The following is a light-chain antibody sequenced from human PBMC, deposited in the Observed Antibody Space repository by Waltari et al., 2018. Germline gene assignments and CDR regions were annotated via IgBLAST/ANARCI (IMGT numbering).Light chain of an antibody. CDR3: CSYAGSWV. CDR2: EDN. CDR1: SPEFWTYNP. Sequence: QSALTQPASVSGSRGQSITIPCPGTSPEFWTYNPVSWYQQHPGKAPKLMIYEDNNRPSGVSSRFSGSRSGNTASLTISGLQPEDEADYYCCSYAGSWVFGGWTKLTVL. J-gene: IGLJ3*02. V-gene: IGLV2-23*01.